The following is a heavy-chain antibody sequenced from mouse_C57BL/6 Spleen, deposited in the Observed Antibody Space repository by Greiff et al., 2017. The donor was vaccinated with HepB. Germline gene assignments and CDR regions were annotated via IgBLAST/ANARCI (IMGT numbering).Heavy chain of an antibody. D-gene: IGHD1-1*01. Sequence: EVQLVESGGGLVQPGGSLKLSCAASGFTFSDYYMYWVRQTPEKRLEWVAYISNGGGSTYYPDTVKGRFTISRDNAKNTLYLQMSRLKSEDTAMYYWARPYGSSYWYFDVWGTGTTVTVSS. CDR2: ISNGGGST. J-gene: IGHJ1*03. CDR3: ARPYGSSYWYFDV. CDR1: GFTFSDYY. V-gene: IGHV5-12*01.